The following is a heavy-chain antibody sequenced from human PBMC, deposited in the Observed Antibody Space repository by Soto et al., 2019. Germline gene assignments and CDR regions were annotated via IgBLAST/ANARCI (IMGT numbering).Heavy chain of an antibody. V-gene: IGHV4-39*01. CDR2: IYYSGST. Sequence: SETLSLTCTVSGGSISSSSYYWGWIRQPPGKGLEWIGSIYYSGSTYYNPSLKSRVTISVDTSKNQFSLKLSSVTAADTAVYYCARHPLNLRTGFDYWGQGTLVTVSS. J-gene: IGHJ4*02. D-gene: IGHD2-2*01. CDR1: GGSISSSSYY. CDR3: ARHPLNLRTGFDY.